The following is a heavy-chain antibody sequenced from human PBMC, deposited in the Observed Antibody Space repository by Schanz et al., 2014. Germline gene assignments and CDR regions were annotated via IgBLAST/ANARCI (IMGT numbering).Heavy chain of an antibody. J-gene: IGHJ3*01. V-gene: IGHV4-59*01. CDR1: GDSITHFY. CDR2: IYYSGTT. CDR3: ARDPWVGEKDAFDF. Sequence: QVRLQESGPGLVRPSETLSLTCTVSGDSITHFYWSWIRQSPGKGLEWLGSIYYSGTTNYSPSLNSRVTISLDMSKKSFSLNLSSVTTADAAVYYCARDPWVGEKDAFDFWGQGTMVIVSS. D-gene: IGHD3-10*01.